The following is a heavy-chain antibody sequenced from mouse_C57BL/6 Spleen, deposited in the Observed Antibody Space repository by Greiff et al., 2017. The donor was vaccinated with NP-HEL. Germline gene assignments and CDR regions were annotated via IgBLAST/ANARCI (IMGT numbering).Heavy chain of an antibody. V-gene: IGHV5-12*01. CDR2: ISNGGGST. D-gene: IGHD2-4*01. Sequence: DVHLVESGGGLVQPGGSLKLSCAASGFTFSDYYMYWVRQTPEKRLEWVAYISNGGGSTYYPDTVKGRFTISRDNAKNTLYLQMSRLKSEDTAMYYCARLGLRRGYAMDYWGQGTSVTVSS. CDR3: ARLGLRRGYAMDY. CDR1: GFTFSDYY. J-gene: IGHJ4*01.